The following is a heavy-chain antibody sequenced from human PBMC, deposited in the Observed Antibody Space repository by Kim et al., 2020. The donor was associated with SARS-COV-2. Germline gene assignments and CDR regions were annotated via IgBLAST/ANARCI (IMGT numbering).Heavy chain of an antibody. J-gene: IGHJ4*02. CDR3: ATEVVIAAAGELDY. Sequence: ASVKVSCKVSGYTLTELSMHWVRQAPGKGLEWVGTFDPEDGEIFYAEKFQGRVTMTEVTSTDTAYMELSSLRSDDTAVYYCATEVVIAAAGELDYWGQGTLVTVSP. V-gene: IGHV1-24*01. CDR1: GYTLTELS. CDR2: FDPEDGEI. D-gene: IGHD6-13*01.